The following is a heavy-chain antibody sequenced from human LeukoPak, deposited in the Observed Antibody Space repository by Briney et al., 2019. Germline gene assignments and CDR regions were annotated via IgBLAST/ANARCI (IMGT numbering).Heavy chain of an antibody. J-gene: IGHJ5*02. CDR3: ARGLRQSGFDP. D-gene: IGHD4-17*01. Sequence: GASVKVSCKASGYTFTSYDINWVRQATGQGLEWMGWMNPNSGNTGYAQKFQGRVTITRNTSMSTAYMELSSLRSEDTAVYYCARGLRQSGFDPWGQGTLVTVSS. CDR2: MNPNSGNT. CDR1: GYTFTSYD. V-gene: IGHV1-8*03.